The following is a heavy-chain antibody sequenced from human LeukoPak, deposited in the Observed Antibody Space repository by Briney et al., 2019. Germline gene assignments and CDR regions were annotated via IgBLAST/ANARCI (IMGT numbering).Heavy chain of an antibody. D-gene: IGHD5-18*01. CDR3: ARDFTAMADY. CDR1: GFTFSSYE. Sequence: PGGSLRLSCAASGFTFSSYEINWVRQAPGKGLEWVSYISSSGSTIYYADSVKGRFTISRNNAKNSLYLQMNRLRAEDTAVYYCARDFTAMADYWGQGTLVTVSS. J-gene: IGHJ4*02. V-gene: IGHV3-48*03. CDR2: ISSSGSTI.